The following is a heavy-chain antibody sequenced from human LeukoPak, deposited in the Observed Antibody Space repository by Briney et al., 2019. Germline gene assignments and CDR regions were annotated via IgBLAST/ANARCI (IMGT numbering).Heavy chain of an antibody. J-gene: IGHJ4*02. Sequence: ASVKVSCKASGYTFTSYGISWVRQAPGQGLEWMGWISAYNGNTNYAQKLQGRVTMTTDTSTSTAYMELRSLRSEDTAVYYCAREVPDYYDSSGYYGGGAYYFDYWGQGTLVTVSS. CDR1: GYTFTSYG. V-gene: IGHV1-18*01. D-gene: IGHD3-22*01. CDR3: AREVPDYYDSSGYYGGGAYYFDY. CDR2: ISAYNGNT.